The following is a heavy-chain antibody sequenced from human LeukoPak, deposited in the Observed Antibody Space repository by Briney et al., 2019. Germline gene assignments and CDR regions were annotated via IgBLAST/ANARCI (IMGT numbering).Heavy chain of an antibody. J-gene: IGHJ4*02. D-gene: IGHD1-26*01. V-gene: IGHV2-5*02. CDR1: GFSLSTSGVG. Sequence: SGPTLVNPTQTLTLTCTFSGFSLSTSGVGVGWIRQPPGKALEWLALIYWDDDKRYSPSLKSRLTISKDTSKNQVVLTMTNMDPVDTATYYCARIDRVVGAGYFDYWGQGTLVTVSS. CDR3: ARIDRVVGAGYFDY. CDR2: IYWDDDK.